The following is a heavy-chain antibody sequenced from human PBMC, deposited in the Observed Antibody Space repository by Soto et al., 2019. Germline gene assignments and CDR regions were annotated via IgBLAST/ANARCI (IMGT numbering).Heavy chain of an antibody. V-gene: IGHV1-18*04. CDR3: ARAEYCSSTSCYMVDY. D-gene: IGHD2-2*02. J-gene: IGHJ4*02. CDR1: GYTFTSYG. Sequence: GASVKVSCKASGYTFTSYGISWVRQAPGQGLEWMGWISAYNGNTNYAQKLQGRVTMTTDTSTSTAYMELRSLRSDDTAVYYCARAEYCSSTSCYMVDYWGQGTLVTVSS. CDR2: ISAYNGNT.